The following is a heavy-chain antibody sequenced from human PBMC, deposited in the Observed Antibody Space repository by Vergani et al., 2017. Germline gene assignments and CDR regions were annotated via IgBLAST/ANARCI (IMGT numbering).Heavy chain of an antibody. CDR3: AREGAGPGADGMDV. J-gene: IGHJ6*02. Sequence: EVQLVESGGGLVQPGGSLRLSCAASGFTVSSNYMSWVRQAPGKGLGWVSVIYSGGSTYYADSVKGRFTISRDNSKNTLYLQMNSLRAEDTAVYYCAREGAGPGADGMDVWGQGTTVTVSS. CDR2: IYSGGST. CDR1: GFTVSSNY. V-gene: IGHV3-66*01.